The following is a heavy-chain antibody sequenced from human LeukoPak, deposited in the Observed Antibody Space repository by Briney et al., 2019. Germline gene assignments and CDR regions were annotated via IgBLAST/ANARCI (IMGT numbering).Heavy chain of an antibody. J-gene: IGHJ4*01. CDR1: GFTFNTYW. Sequence: PGGSLRLSCAASGFTFNTYWMHWVRQAPGKGLVWVSRIRSDGSSTSYADSVRGRFTISRDNAKNTLYLQMNSLRAEDTAVYYCARVLGVRDLAYFDYWGHGTLVTVSS. CDR2: IRSDGSST. D-gene: IGHD3-10*01. CDR3: ARVLGVRDLAYFDY. V-gene: IGHV3-74*01.